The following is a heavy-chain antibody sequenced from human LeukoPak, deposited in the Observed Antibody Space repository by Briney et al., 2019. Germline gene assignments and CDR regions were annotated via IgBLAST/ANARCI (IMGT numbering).Heavy chain of an antibody. Sequence: GESLNISCKGSGYSFTSYWIGWVRQMPGKVLEWMGIIYPGDSDTRYSLSFQGQVTISADKSISTAYLQWSSLRASDTAMYYCARCTIAVAGTGSWFDPWGQGTLVSVSS. V-gene: IGHV5-51*01. J-gene: IGHJ5*02. CDR2: IYPGDSDT. CDR1: GYSFTSYW. D-gene: IGHD6-19*01. CDR3: ARCTIAVAGTGSWFDP.